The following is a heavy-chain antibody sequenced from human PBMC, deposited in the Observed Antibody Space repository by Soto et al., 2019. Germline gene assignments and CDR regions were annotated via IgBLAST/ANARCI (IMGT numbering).Heavy chain of an antibody. CDR1: GFTFSSYW. CDR3: ARAHSMIRGVLGDY. Sequence: GGSLRLSCAASGFTFSSYWMSWVRQAPGKGLEWVANIKQDGTEKYFVDSVKGRFTTSRDNAKNSLYLQMHSLRAEDTAVYYCARAHSMIRGVLGDYWGQGTLVTVSS. V-gene: IGHV3-7*01. J-gene: IGHJ4*02. CDR2: IKQDGTEK. D-gene: IGHD3-10*01.